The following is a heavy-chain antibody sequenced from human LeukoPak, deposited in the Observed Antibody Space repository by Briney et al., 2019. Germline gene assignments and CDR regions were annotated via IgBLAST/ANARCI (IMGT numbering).Heavy chain of an antibody. CDR1: GGSVSSHY. J-gene: IGHJ4*02. CDR2: VYHSGST. Sequence: SETLSLTCTVSGGSVSSHYWSWIRQPPGKALEWIGYVYHSGSTKFNPSVESRATISIDTSKNQYSLKVTSVTAADTAVYYCARGNTVTDYFDYWGQGTLVSVSS. CDR3: ARGNTVTDYFDY. V-gene: IGHV4-59*02. D-gene: IGHD4-17*01.